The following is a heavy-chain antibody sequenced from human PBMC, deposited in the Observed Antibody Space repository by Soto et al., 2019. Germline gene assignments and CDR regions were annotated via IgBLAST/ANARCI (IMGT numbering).Heavy chain of an antibody. Sequence: QAQLVQSGAEVKKPGASVKVSCKASGYTFTGYYMHWVRQAPGQGLEWMGWINPNSGGTNYAQKFQGWVTMTRDTSISTAYMELSRLRSDDTAVYYCARSYCSGGSCYSYFWFDPWGQGTLVTVSS. J-gene: IGHJ5*02. CDR3: ARSYCSGGSCYSYFWFDP. CDR2: INPNSGGT. CDR1: GYTFTGYY. D-gene: IGHD2-15*01. V-gene: IGHV1-2*04.